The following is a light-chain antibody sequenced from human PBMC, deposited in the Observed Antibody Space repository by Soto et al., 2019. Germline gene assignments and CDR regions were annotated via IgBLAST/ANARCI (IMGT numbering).Light chain of an antibody. CDR2: EVS. J-gene: IGLJ1*01. CDR3: SSYAGSNDLYG. Sequence: QSVLTQPPTASGSPGQSVTISCTGTSSDIGVYNYVSWYQQHPGKAPKLMIYEVSKRPSGVPDRSSGSKSGNTAYLTVSGLQAEDEADYYCSSYAGSNDLYGFGTGSTVTVL. V-gene: IGLV2-8*01. CDR1: SSDIGVYNY.